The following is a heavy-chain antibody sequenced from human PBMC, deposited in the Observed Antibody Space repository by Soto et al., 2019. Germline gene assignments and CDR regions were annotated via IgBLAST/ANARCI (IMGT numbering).Heavy chain of an antibody. CDR3: ARHSRSRYYDSSGPIGDWFDP. CDR1: GGSISSSSYY. D-gene: IGHD3-22*01. V-gene: IGHV4-39*01. J-gene: IGHJ5*02. Sequence: SETLSLTCTVSGGSISSSSYYWGWIRRPPGKGLEWIGSIYYSGSTYYNPSLKSRVTISVDTSKNQFSLKLSSVTAADTAVYYCARHSRSRYYDSSGPIGDWFDPWGQGSLVTVSS. CDR2: IYYSGST.